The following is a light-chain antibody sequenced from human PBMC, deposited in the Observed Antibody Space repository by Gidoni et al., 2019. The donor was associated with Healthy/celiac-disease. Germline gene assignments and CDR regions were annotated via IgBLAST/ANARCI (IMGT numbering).Light chain of an antibody. J-gene: IGKJ4*01. CDR3: QQSYSALT. CDR2: AAS. CDR1: QSISSY. V-gene: IGKV1-39*01. Sequence: DIQMTQSPPSLSASVGDRVTITCRASQSISSYLNWYQQKPGKAPKLLIYAASSLQSGVPSRFSGSGSGTDFTLTISSLQPEDFATYYCQQSYSALTFXGXTKVEIK.